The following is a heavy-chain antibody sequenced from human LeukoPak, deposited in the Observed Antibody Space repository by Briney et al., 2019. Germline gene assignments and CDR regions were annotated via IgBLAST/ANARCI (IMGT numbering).Heavy chain of an antibody. J-gene: IGHJ6*02. CDR3: ARNYGSGSHYFYGIDV. V-gene: IGHV3-13*04. D-gene: IGHD3-10*01. CDR1: GFTFSSYD. Sequence: GGSLRLSCAASGFTFSSYDMHWVRQATGKGLEWVSGIGFGGHTYYLGSVKGRFTISREDAKNYLYLQMNSLRAGDTAVYYCARNYGSGSHYFYGIDVWGQGTTVTVSS. CDR2: IGFGGHT.